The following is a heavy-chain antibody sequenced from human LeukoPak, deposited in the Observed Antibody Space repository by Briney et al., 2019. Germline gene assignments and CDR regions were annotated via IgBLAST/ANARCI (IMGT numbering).Heavy chain of an antibody. CDR2: ISAYNGNT. CDR3: ARDYNCRANGFCPGGY. D-gene: IGHD1-1*01. V-gene: IGHV1-18*01. Sequence: ASVKVSCKASGYTFTSYGISWVRQAPGQGLEWMGWISAYNGNTNYAQKLQGRVTMTTDTSTSTAYMELRSLRSDDTAVYYCARDYNCRANGFCPGGYWGQGTLVTVSS. J-gene: IGHJ4*02. CDR1: GYTFTSYG.